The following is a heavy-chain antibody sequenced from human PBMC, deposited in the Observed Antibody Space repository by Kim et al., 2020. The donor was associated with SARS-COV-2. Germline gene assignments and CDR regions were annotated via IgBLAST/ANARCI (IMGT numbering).Heavy chain of an antibody. CDR1: GYSFTSYW. D-gene: IGHD5-12*01. CDR2: IYPGDSDT. V-gene: IGHV5-51*01. Sequence: GESLKISCKGSGYSFTSYWIGWVRQMPGKGLEWMGIIYPGDSDTRYSPSFQGQVTISADKSISTAYLQWSSLKASDTAMYYCARHNGKGDIVATDAFDIWGQGTMVTVSS. J-gene: IGHJ3*02. CDR3: ARHNGKGDIVATDAFDI.